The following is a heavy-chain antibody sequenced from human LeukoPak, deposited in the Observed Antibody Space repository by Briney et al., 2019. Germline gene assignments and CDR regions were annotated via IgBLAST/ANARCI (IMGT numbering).Heavy chain of an antibody. Sequence: KPSETLSLTCTVSGGSISSGDYYWSWIRQPPGKGLEWIGYIYYSGSTYYNPSLKSRVTISVDTSKNQFSLKLSSVTAADTAVYYCARGDFWSGYLPFDYWGQGTLVTVPS. CDR1: GGSISSGDYY. CDR3: ARGDFWSGYLPFDY. CDR2: IYYSGST. V-gene: IGHV4-30-4*08. D-gene: IGHD3-3*01. J-gene: IGHJ4*02.